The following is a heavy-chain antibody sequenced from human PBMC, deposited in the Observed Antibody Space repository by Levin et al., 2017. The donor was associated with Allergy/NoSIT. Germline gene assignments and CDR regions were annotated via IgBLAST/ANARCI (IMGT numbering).Heavy chain of an antibody. V-gene: IGHV3-21*01. CDR3: ARDYSPASGYYYYMDV. CDR2: ISSSSSYI. J-gene: IGHJ6*03. D-gene: IGHD3-10*01. CDR1: GFTFSSYS. Sequence: GGSLRLSCAASGFTFSSYSMNWVRQAPGKGLEWVSSISSSSSYIYYADSVKGRFTISRDNAKNSLYLQMNSLRAEDTAVYYCARDYSPASGYYYYMDVWGKGTTVTVSS.